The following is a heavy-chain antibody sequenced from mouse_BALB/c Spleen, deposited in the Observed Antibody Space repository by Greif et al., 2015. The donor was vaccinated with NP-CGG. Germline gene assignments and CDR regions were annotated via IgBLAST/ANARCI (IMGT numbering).Heavy chain of an antibody. V-gene: IGHV5-15*02. J-gene: IGHJ1*01. CDR2: ISNLAYSI. CDR3: ARDYYGSSYWHFDV. CDR1: GFTFSDYG. Sequence: EVKVVESGGGLVQPGGSRKLSCAASGFTFSDYGMAWVRQAPGKGPEWVAFISNLAYSIYYADTVTGRFTISRENAKNTLYLEMSSLRSGDTAMYYCARDYYGSSYWHFDVWGAGTTVTVSS. D-gene: IGHD1-1*01.